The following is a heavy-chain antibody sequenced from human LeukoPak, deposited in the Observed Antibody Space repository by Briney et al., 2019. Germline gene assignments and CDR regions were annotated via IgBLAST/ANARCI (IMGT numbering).Heavy chain of an antibody. Sequence: GGSLRLSCAASGFTFSSYAMSWVRQAPGKRLEWVSAISGSGGSTYYADSVKGRFTISRDNSKNSLYLQMNSLRAEDTAVYYCARDSGLVRDYWGQGTLVTVSS. D-gene: IGHD6-13*01. V-gene: IGHV3-23*01. CDR1: GFTFSSYA. CDR3: ARDSGLVRDY. CDR2: ISGSGGST. J-gene: IGHJ4*02.